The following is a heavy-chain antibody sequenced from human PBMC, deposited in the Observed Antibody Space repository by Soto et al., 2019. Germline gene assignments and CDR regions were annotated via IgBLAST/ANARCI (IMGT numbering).Heavy chain of an antibody. CDR1: GFAFSSYW. D-gene: IGHD5-18*01. CDR3: VRSASHSSGLFDF. V-gene: IGHV3-74*01. Sequence: GGSLRLSCAASGFAFSSYWMHWVRQGPGKGLVWVSRISGAGTRTNYADSVRGRFTVSRDNAKNTLYLQMNSLRVEDTALYYFVRSASHSSGLFDFWGQRALDTVSS. CDR2: ISGAGTRT. J-gene: IGHJ4*02.